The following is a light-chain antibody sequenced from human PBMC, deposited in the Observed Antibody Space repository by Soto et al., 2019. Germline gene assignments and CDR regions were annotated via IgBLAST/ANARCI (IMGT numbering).Light chain of an antibody. Sequence: DIQMTQSPSSLSASVGDRVTITCRASQTISTYLNWYQQKPGKAPKLLIYAASTLQSGVPSRFSGSGSGTDFTLTINSLLPEDFATYYCQQSHGIPYTFGQGTKLEIK. CDR1: QTISTY. J-gene: IGKJ2*01. CDR2: AAS. CDR3: QQSHGIPYT. V-gene: IGKV1-39*01.